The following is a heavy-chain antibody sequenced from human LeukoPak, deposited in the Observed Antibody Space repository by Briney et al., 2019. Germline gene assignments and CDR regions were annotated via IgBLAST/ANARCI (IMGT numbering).Heavy chain of an antibody. CDR2: IWYDGSNK. J-gene: IGHJ4*02. CDR1: GFTFSSHG. CDR3: VRWGTGKILDY. Sequence: GGSPRLSCAASGFTFSSHGMHWVRQSPGKGLEWVAVIWYDGSNKYYADSVKGRFTISRDNSKNTLSLQMDSLRVEDTAVYYCVRWGTGKILDYWGQGTLVTVSS. V-gene: IGHV3-33*01. D-gene: IGHD3-16*01.